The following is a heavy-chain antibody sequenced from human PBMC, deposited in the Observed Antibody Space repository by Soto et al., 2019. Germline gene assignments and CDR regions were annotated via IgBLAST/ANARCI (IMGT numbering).Heavy chain of an antibody. D-gene: IGHD2-2*02. Sequence: SETLSLTCTVSGCSISSGGYYWSWIRQHPGKGLEWIGYIYYSGSTYYNPSLKSRVTISVDTSKNQFSLKLSSVTAADTAVYYCAREGYCSSTSCYMGLYYYYGMDVWGQGTTVTVSS. CDR1: GCSISSGGYY. CDR2: IYYSGST. J-gene: IGHJ6*02. V-gene: IGHV4-31*03. CDR3: AREGYCSSTSCYMGLYYYYGMDV.